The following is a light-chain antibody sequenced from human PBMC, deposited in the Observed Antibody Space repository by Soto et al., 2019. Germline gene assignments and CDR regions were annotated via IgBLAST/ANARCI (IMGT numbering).Light chain of an antibody. J-gene: IGKJ1*01. V-gene: IGKV1-6*01. CDR2: AAS. Sequence: ALQLTQSPSSLSSSLGESFTITFRASQAIRTALGWYQQKPGKVPKLLIYAASTLQSGVPSRFSGSGSGTDFTLTISSLQPEDFATYYCLLDFRYFWAFGQGTKVDIK. CDR1: QAIRTA. CDR3: LLDFRYFWA.